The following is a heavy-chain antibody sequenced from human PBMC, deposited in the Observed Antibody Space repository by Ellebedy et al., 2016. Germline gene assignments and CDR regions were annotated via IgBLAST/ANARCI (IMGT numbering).Heavy chain of an antibody. D-gene: IGHD4-17*01. CDR3: YYGHYSGS. J-gene: IGHJ4*02. V-gene: IGHV3-23*01. Sequence: GESLKISXVASGFAFRNFFMSWVRQGPGGGLEWISTISGDGDTTVSADSVKGRFTISRDNFRNTLYLQMNSLRAEDTAVYYCYYGHYSGSWGQGTLVTVSS. CDR1: GFAFRNFF. CDR2: ISGDGDTT.